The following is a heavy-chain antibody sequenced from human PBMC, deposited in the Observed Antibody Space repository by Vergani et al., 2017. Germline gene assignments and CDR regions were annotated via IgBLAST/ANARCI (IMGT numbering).Heavy chain of an antibody. CDR1: GGSFSGYY. V-gene: IGHV4-34*01. CDR3: VRAPHRYGMDV. J-gene: IGHJ6*02. CDR2: INHSGST. Sequence: QVQLQQWGAGLLKPSETLSLTCAVYGGSFSGYYWSWIRQPPGKGLELIGEINHSGSTNYNPSLKSRVTISLDTSKNQFSLKLSPVTAADTAVYYCVRAPHRYGMDVWGHGTTVTVSS.